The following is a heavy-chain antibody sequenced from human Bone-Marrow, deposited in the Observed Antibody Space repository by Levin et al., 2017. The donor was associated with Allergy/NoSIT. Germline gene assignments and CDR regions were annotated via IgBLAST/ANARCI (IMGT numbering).Heavy chain of an antibody. CDR2: IYNTATP. Sequence: PSETLSLTCAVSGGSISSGNYYWGWIRQPPGKGLEWIGSIYNTATPFYNPSLKSRVTISVDTSKNQFSLKLSSVTAADTAVYYCATSIFSYYYAMDVWGQGTTVTVSS. CDR3: ATSIFSYYYAMDV. D-gene: IGHD2/OR15-2a*01. J-gene: IGHJ6*02. V-gene: IGHV4-39*07. CDR1: GGSISSGNYY.